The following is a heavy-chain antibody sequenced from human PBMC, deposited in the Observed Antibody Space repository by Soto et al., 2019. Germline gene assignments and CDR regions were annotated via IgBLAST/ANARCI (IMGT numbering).Heavy chain of an antibody. D-gene: IGHD6-13*01. V-gene: IGHV2-5*01. J-gene: IGHJ5*02. CDR1: GFSLSTSGVG. CDR3: AHRSSNWYYNWYDP. CDR2: IYWNDDK. Sequence: SGPTLVNPTQTLTLTCTFSGFSLSTSGVGVGWIRQPPGKALEWLALIYWNDDKRYSPSLKSRLTITKDTSKNQVVLTMTNLDPVDTATYYCAHRSSNWYYNWYDPRGQGTLVTVSS.